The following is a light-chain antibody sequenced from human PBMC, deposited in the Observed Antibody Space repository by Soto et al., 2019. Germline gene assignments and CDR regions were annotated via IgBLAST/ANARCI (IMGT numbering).Light chain of an antibody. J-gene: IGKJ1*01. CDR2: GAS. CDR3: QQWARSPRT. Sequence: EIVLTQSPGTLSLSPGERATLFCRASQSVTNSQLAWYQQKPGQAPRLLIFGASSRATGSPDRFSGSGSGSDFTLTIARLEPEDFAVYCCQQWARSPRTFGRGTRVEIK. CDR1: QSVTNSQ. V-gene: IGKV3-20*01.